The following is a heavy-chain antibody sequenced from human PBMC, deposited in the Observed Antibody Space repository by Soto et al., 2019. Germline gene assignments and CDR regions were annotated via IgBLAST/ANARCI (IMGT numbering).Heavy chain of an antibody. CDR3: ARFVRSCSGTTCYTRADV. CDR2: IYSSGST. Sequence: QVQLQESGPGLVKPSETLSLTCTVSGGSVSSDTHYWSWIRQPPGKRLEWIGFIYSSGSTNYNPSHKSQVTMSVDTSKNQFSLKLRSVIVADTAVYHCARFVRSCSGTTCYTRADVWGQGTTVTVSS. CDR1: GGSVSSDTHY. J-gene: IGHJ6*02. D-gene: IGHD2-2*02. V-gene: IGHV4-61*01.